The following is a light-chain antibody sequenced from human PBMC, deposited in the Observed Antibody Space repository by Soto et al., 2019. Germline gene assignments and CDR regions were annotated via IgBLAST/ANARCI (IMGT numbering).Light chain of an antibody. V-gene: IGKV3-20*01. CDR2: GTS. J-gene: IGKJ2*01. Sequence: EIVLTQSPGTLSLSPGERATLSCRASQSLSSLYLAWYQQRPGQTPRLLIYGTSTRATGIPDRFSGSGSGTDFTLTISRLEPEDFAVYYCQQYDSSLYTFGQGTKLDIK. CDR1: QSLSSLY. CDR3: QQYDSSLYT.